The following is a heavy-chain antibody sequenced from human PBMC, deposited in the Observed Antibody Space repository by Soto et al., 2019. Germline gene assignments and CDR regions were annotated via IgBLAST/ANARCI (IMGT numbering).Heavy chain of an antibody. D-gene: IGHD5-12*01. V-gene: IGHV5-51*01. CDR2: IYPPDSQA. CDR3: TTAHPRGPDY. CDR1: GYSFTTYW. J-gene: IGHJ4*02. Sequence: PGESLKISCKGSGYSFTTYWIGWVRQMPGKGLEWMGIIYPPDSQARYSPSFQGQVTLSVDKSINTLYLQMNSLKTEDTAVYYCTTAHPRGPDYWGQGTLVTVSS.